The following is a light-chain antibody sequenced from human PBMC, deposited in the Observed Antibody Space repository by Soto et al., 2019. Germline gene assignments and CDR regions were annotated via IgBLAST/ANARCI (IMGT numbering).Light chain of an antibody. CDR2: AVT. CDR1: SSDICGYDY. V-gene: IGLV2-14*03. J-gene: IGLJ3*02. Sequence: QSALTQPASVSGSPGQSITISCTGTSSDICGYDYVSWYQHHPGKAPKLMIFAVTKRPSGVSDRFSGSRSGNTAALTISGVQAEDEGDYYCSSYTSSSTVVFGGGTKVTVL. CDR3: SSYTSSSTVV.